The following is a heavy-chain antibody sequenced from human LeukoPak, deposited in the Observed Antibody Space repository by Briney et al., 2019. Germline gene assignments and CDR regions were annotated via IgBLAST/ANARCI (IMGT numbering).Heavy chain of an antibody. V-gene: IGHV3-23*01. CDR3: AKDDSALWFGELSHYFNW. CDR1: GFSFSSYG. D-gene: IGHD3-10*01. CDR2: ISGSGAST. J-gene: IGHJ4*02. Sequence: GGSLRLSCAASGFSFSSYGMSWVRQAPGKGLEWVSGISGSGASTYYADSVKGRFIISRDISKNTLYLQMNSLRPDDTAVYYCAKDDSALWFGELSHYFNWWGQGTLVTVSS.